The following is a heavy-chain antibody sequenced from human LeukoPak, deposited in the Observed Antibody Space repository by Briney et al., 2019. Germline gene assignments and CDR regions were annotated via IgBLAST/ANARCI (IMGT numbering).Heavy chain of an antibody. D-gene: IGHD4-17*01. Sequence: GASVKVSCKASGYTFTSYAMHWVRQAPGQRLEWMGWINAGNGNTKYSQKFQGRVTITRDTSASTAYMELSSLRSEDTAVYYCARATTVTTYYYYGMDVWGQGTTVTVSS. J-gene: IGHJ6*02. CDR1: GYTFTSYA. CDR3: ARATTVTTYYYYGMDV. V-gene: IGHV1-3*01. CDR2: INAGNGNT.